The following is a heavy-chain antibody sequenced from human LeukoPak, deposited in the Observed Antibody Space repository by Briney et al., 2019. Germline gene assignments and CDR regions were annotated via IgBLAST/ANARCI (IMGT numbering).Heavy chain of an antibody. CDR3: ARVDYSNTSYGMDV. CDR1: GGSFSGYY. D-gene: IGHD5-12*01. V-gene: IGHV4-34*01. Sequence: SETLSLTCAVYGGSFSGYYWSWIRQPPGKGLEWIGEINHSGSTNYNPSLKSRVTISVDTSKNQFSLKLSSVTAVDTAVYYCARVDYSNTSYGMDVWGQGTTVTVSS. CDR2: INHSGST. J-gene: IGHJ6*02.